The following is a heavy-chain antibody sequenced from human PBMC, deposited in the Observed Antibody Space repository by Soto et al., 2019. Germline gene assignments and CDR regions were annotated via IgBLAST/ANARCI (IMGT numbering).Heavy chain of an antibody. J-gene: IGHJ6*04. CDR2: ISGSGGST. CDR1: GFTFSSYA. CDR3: AKERGYNYGYDAMDV. D-gene: IGHD5-18*01. V-gene: IGHV3-23*01. Sequence: GGSLRLSCAASGFTFSSYAMSWVRQAPGKGLEWVSGISGSGGSTYYADSVKGRFTISRDNSKNTLYLQTNSLRAEDTAVYYCAKERGYNYGYDAMDVWGKGTTVTVS.